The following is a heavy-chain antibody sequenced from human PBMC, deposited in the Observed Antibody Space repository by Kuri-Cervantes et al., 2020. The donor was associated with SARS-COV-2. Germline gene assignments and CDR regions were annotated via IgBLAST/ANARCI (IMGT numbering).Heavy chain of an antibody. CDR1: GYTFTSYY. V-gene: IGHV7-4-1*02. CDR3: ARGRVITIFGVASPGYYYMDV. J-gene: IGHJ6*03. Sequence: ASVKVSCKASGYTFTSYYMHWVRQAPGQGLEWMGWINTNTGNPTYAQGFTGRFVFSLDTSVSTAYLQISSLKAEDTAVYYCARGRVITIFGVASPGYYYMDVWGKGTTVTVSS. CDR2: INTNTGNP. D-gene: IGHD3-3*01.